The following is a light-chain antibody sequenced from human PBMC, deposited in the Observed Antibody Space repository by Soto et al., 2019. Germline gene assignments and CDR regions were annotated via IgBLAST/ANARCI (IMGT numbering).Light chain of an antibody. CDR1: QEISNF. CDR2: DAS. V-gene: IGKV1-33*01. CDR3: QQYINVPPT. J-gene: IGKJ4*01. Sequence: DIQMTQSPSSLSASVGDRVTITCQASQEISNFLNWYQQKPGKAPKLLIYDASNLETGVPSRFSGSGSGTDFTFTISSLQPVDIATYYCQQYINVPPTFGGGTKVEIK.